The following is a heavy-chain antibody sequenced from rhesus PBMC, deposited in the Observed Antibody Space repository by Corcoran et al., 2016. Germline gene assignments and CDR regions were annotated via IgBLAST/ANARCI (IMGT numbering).Heavy chain of an antibody. D-gene: IGHD3-34*01. CDR1: GGSISSSY. Sequence: QLQLQESGPGLVKPSETLPVTCAVSGGSISSSYWSWIRQAPGKGLEWIGYIYGSGRSTNYNPSLKSRVTLSVDTSKNQLSLKLSSVTTADTAVYYCARGGVYHYWYFDLWGPGTPITISS. CDR2: IYGSGRST. V-gene: IGHV4-169*01. CDR3: ARGGVYHYWYFDL. J-gene: IGHJ2*01.